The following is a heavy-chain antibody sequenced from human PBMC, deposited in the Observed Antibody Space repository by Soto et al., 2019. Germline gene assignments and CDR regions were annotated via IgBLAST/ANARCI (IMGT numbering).Heavy chain of an antibody. V-gene: IGHV4-38-2*01. CDR3: ARGAYYYDSSGYYYFDY. D-gene: IGHD3-22*01. CDR2: IYHSGST. J-gene: IGHJ4*02. Sequence: KPSETLSLTCAVSGYSISSGYYWGWIRQPPGKGLEWIGSIYHSGSTYYNPSLKSRVTISVDTSKNQFSLKLSSVTAADTAVYYCARGAYYYDSSGYYYFDYWGQGTLVTVSS. CDR1: GYSISSGYY.